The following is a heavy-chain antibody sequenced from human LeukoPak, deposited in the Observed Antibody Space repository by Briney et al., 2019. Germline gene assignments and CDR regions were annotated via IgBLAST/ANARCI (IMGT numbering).Heavy chain of an antibody. CDR1: GFTFSSYA. J-gene: IGHJ4*02. Sequence: GGSLRLSCAASGFTFSSYAMSWVRQAPGKGLEWVSAISGSGGSTYYADSVKGRFTISRDNSKNTPYLQMNSLRAEDTAVYYCAKIFGPFDWLPEDYWGQGTLVTVSS. CDR3: AKIFGPFDWLPEDY. D-gene: IGHD3-9*01. CDR2: ISGSGGST. V-gene: IGHV3-23*01.